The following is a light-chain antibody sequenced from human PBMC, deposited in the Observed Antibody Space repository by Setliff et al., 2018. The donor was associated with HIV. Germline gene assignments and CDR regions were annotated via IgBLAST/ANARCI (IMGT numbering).Light chain of an antibody. J-gene: IGLJ1*01. CDR2: EVR. CDR1: SSDVGGYSH. V-gene: IGLV2-14*01. CDR3: SSYAITNTRP. Sequence: QSALTQPASVSGSPGQSITISCTGTSSDVGGYSHVSWYQQHPGKAPKLIIYEVRNRPPGVSNRFSGSKSGNTASLTISGLQTEDEADYYCSSYAITNTRPFGTGTKVTVL.